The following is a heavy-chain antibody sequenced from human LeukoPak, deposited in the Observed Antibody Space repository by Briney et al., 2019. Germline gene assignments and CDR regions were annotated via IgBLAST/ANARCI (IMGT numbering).Heavy chain of an antibody. CDR3: ARYGITIVRGGKYYFDY. Sequence: SETLPLTCAVYGGSFSGYYWSWIRQPPGKGLEWIGEINHSGSTNYNPSLKSRVTISVDTSKNQFSLKLSSVTAADTAVYYCARYGITIVRGGKYYFDYWGQGTLVTVSS. V-gene: IGHV4-34*01. J-gene: IGHJ4*02. D-gene: IGHD3-10*01. CDR1: GGSFSGYY. CDR2: INHSGST.